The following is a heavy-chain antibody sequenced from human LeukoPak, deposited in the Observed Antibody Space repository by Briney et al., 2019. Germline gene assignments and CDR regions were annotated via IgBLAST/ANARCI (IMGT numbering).Heavy chain of an antibody. D-gene: IGHD3-22*01. V-gene: IGHV1-24*01. CDR2: FDPEDGET. CDR3: AREPTYYDSSGIDY. CDR1: GYTLTELS. Sequence: ASVKVSCKVSGYTLTELSMHWVRQAPGKGLEWMGGFDPEDGETIYAQKFQGRVTMTTDTSTRTAYMELRSLRSDDTAVYYCAREPTYYDSSGIDYWGQGTPVTVSS. J-gene: IGHJ4*02.